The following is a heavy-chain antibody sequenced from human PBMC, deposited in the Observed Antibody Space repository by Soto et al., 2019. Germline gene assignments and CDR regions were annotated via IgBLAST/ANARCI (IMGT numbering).Heavy chain of an antibody. CDR1: GFTFNNYA. Sequence: GGSLRLSCAASGFTFNNYAMTWVRQAPGKGMEWVSSLGAGGRSTYYADSVKGRFTISRDSSKNTVYLQMDSLRAEDTAVYYCAKKVPGTRPLEDWGQGTVVTVSS. V-gene: IGHV3-23*01. CDR3: AKKVPGTRPLED. J-gene: IGHJ4*02. CDR2: LGAGGRST. D-gene: IGHD6-19*01.